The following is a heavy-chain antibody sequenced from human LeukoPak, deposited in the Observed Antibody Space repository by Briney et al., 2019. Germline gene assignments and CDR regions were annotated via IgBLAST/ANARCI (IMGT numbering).Heavy chain of an antibody. Sequence: SETLSLTCTVSGGSISSYYYSWIRQPAGKGLEWIGRINTSGSTNYNPSLKSRVTISADKSKKQFSLRLTSVTTADTAVYYCAREGSGSYLGYYYYMEVWGTGTTVTVSS. V-gene: IGHV4-4*07. CDR3: AREGSGSYLGYYYYMEV. J-gene: IGHJ6*03. D-gene: IGHD3-10*01. CDR1: GGSISSYY. CDR2: INTSGST.